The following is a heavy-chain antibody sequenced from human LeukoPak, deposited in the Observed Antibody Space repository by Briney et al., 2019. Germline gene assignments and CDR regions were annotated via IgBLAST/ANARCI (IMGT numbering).Heavy chain of an antibody. D-gene: IGHD6-13*01. CDR2: VSSTGSPI. CDR1: GFTFNKYS. CDR3: ASPHSSSRTNDAFDV. Sequence: GGSLRLSCAASGFTFNKYSMNWVRQAPGKGLEWISYVSSTGSPIYYTDSVKGRFTISRDNAKNSLYLQMNSLRAEDTAVYYCASPHSSSRTNDAFDVWGQGTMVTVSS. V-gene: IGHV3-48*04. J-gene: IGHJ3*01.